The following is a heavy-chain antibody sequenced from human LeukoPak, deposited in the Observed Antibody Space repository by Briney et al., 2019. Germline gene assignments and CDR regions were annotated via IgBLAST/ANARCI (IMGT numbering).Heavy chain of an antibody. J-gene: IGHJ4*02. V-gene: IGHV3-23*01. CDR1: SSSSYY. CDR3: AKGELVQSPFDY. CDR2: ISDSGGNT. Sequence: SSSSYYWGWVRQAPGKGLEWVSSISDSGGNTYYADSVKGRFTISRDNSRNTVSLQMNSLRAEDTALYYCAKGELVQSPFDYWGQGTLVTVSS.